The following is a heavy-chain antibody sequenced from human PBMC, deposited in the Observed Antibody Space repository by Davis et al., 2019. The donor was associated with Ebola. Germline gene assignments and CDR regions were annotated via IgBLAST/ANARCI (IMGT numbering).Heavy chain of an antibody. CDR3: ARCSTTGTTGVDY. CDR1: GGSISSSY. V-gene: IGHV4-59*08. CDR2: MYYSGST. Sequence: SETLSLTCTVSGGSISSSYWSWIRQPPGKGLEWIGYMYYSGSTDYNPSLQSRVTISVDTSKNQFSLKLSSVTAADTAVYYCARCSTTGTTGVDYWGQGTLVTVSS. D-gene: IGHD1-1*01. J-gene: IGHJ4*02.